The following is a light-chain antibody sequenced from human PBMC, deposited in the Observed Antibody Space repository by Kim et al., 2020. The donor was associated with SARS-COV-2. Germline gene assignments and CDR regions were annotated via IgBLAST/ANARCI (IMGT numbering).Light chain of an antibody. CDR3: QQSYSTPYT. J-gene: IGKJ2*01. CDR1: QSITSY. CDR2: AAS. V-gene: IGKV1-39*01. Sequence: ASVGDRVTITCRASQSITSYLNGYQQKPGKAPKLLIYAASRLQSGVPSRFSGSGSGTDFTLTISSLQPEDFATYYCQQSYSTPYTFGQGTKLEI.